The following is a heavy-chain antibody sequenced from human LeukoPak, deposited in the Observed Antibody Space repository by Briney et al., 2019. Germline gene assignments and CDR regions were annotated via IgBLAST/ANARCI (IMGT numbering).Heavy chain of an antibody. CDR2: MNPNSGNT. CDR1: GYTFTSYD. D-gene: IGHD3-16*01. CDR3: ASGGGTNFDY. Sequence: ASVKVSRKASGYTFTSYDINWVRQPTGQGLEWMGWMNPNSGNTGYAQKFQGRVTITRNTSITTAYMELSSLRSEDTAVYYCASGGGTNFDYWGQGTLVTVSS. J-gene: IGHJ4*02. V-gene: IGHV1-8*03.